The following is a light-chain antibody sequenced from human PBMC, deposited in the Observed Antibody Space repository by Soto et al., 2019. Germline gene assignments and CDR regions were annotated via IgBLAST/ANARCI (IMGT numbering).Light chain of an antibody. J-gene: IGKJ2*01. CDR3: QQYNNWPPYT. V-gene: IGKV3D-15*01. CDR1: QSVDSSF. CDR2: DAS. Sequence: EIVMTQSPATLSVSPGEIATLSFRASQSVDSSFLGWYQQKPGQAPRLLIYDASNRATGIPARFSGSGSETEFTLTISSLQSEDFAVYYCQQYNNWPPYTFGQGTKVDI.